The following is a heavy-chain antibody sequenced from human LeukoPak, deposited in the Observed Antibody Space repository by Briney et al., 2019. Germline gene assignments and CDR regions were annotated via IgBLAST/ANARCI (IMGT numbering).Heavy chain of an antibody. CDR3: ARAGEISSSLRYFDTYNPHAAFEI. CDR1: GYTFTNHY. J-gene: IGHJ3*02. D-gene: IGHD3-9*01. Sequence: GASVKVSCKASGYTFTNHYMHWVRQAPGQGLEWLGLISPSGDKTWNAQKFQGRVTMTRDMSTSTDYLELSSLRSDDTAVYYCARAGEISSSLRYFDTYNPHAAFEIWGQGTMVTVSS. V-gene: IGHV1-46*01. CDR2: ISPSGDKT.